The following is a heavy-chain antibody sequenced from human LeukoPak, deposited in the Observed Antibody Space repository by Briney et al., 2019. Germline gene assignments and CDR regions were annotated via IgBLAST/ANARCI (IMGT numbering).Heavy chain of an antibody. CDR2: ISSSGSTK. Sequence: GGSLRLSCAASGFIFSDYYMSWIRQAPGKGLEWVSYISSSGSTKYYADSVEGRFTISRDSAKNSLYLQMNSLRAEDTAVYYCARVGYSYGYFDYWGQGTLVTVSS. J-gene: IGHJ4*02. D-gene: IGHD5-18*01. CDR1: GFIFSDYY. CDR3: ARVGYSYGYFDY. V-gene: IGHV3-11*04.